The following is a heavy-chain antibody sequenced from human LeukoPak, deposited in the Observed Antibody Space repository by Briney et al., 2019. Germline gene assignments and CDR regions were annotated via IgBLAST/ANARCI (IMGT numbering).Heavy chain of an antibody. CDR1: GYTFTVYY. V-gene: IGHV1-2*02. J-gene: IGHJ6*03. CDR3: PRRPRGIAAAAMYMDV. D-gene: IGHD6-13*01. CDR2: INPNSGGT. Sequence: ASVKVCCKASGYTFTVYYMHWVRQAPGQGLEWMGWINPNSGGTNYSQKFQGRGTMTRDTSNSTAYMELSRLRSADTAVYYCPRRPRGIAAAAMYMDVWGKGTTVTVSS.